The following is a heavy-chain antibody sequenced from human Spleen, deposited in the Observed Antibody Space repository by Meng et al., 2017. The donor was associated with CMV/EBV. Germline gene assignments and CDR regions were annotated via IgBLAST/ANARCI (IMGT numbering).Heavy chain of an antibody. CDR3: ARDRDFWSGYYSFGY. CDR1: GYTFTSYG. D-gene: IGHD3-3*01. CDR2: ISAYNGNT. Sequence: VRLVQSGAEVEKSGASVKVSCKASGYTFTSYGISWVRQAPGQGLEWMGWISAYNGNTNYAQKLQGRVTMTTDTSTSTAYMELRSLRSDDTAVYYCARDRDFWSGYYSFGYWGQGTLVTVSS. J-gene: IGHJ4*02. V-gene: IGHV1-18*01.